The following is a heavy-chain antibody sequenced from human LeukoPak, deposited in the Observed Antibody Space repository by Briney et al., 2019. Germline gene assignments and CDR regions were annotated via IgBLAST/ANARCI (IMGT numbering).Heavy chain of an antibody. CDR3: ARGLYQLLWSYYFDY. V-gene: IGHV4-34*01. CDR1: GGSFSGYY. D-gene: IGHD2-2*01. CDR2: INHSGST. J-gene: IGHJ4*02. Sequence: PSETLSLTCAVSGGSFSGYYWSWVRQPPGKGLEWIGEINHSGSTNYNPSLKSRVTISVDTSKNQFSLKLSSVTAADTAVYYCARGLYQLLWSYYFDYWGQGTLVTVSS.